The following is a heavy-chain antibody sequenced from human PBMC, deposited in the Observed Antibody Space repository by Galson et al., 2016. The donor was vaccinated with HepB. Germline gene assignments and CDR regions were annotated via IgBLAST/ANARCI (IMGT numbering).Heavy chain of an antibody. J-gene: IGHJ6*02. Sequence: ETLSLTCAVYGGSFSGYDWNWIRQPPGKGLEWIEAINHRGSTNYNPSLKSRVTISVDTSKKQFSLKLTAVTAADTAVFYCARVGHGMDVGGQGPTVTVS. V-gene: IGHV4-34*01. CDR2: INHRGST. CDR3: ARVGHGMDV. CDR1: GGSFSGYD.